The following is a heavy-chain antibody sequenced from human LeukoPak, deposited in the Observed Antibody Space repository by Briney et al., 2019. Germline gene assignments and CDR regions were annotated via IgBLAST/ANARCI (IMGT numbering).Heavy chain of an antibody. Sequence: GGSLRLSCAASGFTFSSYAMHWVRQAPGKGLEWVAVISYDGSNKYYADSVKGRFTISRDNSKNTLYLQMNSLRAEDTAVYYCAREYKEPQDIVVVVAAEPALDIWGQGTMVTVSS. CDR1: GFTFSSYA. CDR3: AREYKEPQDIVVVVAAEPALDI. J-gene: IGHJ3*02. CDR2: ISYDGSNK. D-gene: IGHD2-15*01. V-gene: IGHV3-30*04.